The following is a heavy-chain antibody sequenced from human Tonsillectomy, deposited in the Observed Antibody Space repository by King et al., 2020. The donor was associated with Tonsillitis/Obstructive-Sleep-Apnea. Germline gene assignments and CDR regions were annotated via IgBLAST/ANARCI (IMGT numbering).Heavy chain of an antibody. CDR3: ARDFFKRGYSGDDTGNDDY. V-gene: IGHV3-30*01. D-gene: IGHD5-12*01. CDR2: ISYDGSNK. Sequence: VQLVESGGGVVQPGRSLRLSCAASGFTFSSYAMHWVRQAPGKGLEWVAVISYDGSNKYYADSVKGRFTISRDNSKNTLYLQMNSLRAEDTDVYYCARDFFKRGYSGDDTGNDDYWGQGTLVTVSS. CDR1: GFTFSSYA. J-gene: IGHJ4*02.